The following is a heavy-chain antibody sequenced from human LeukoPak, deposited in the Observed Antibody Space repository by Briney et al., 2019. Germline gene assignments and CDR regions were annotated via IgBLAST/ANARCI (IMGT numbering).Heavy chain of an antibody. D-gene: IGHD2-15*01. V-gene: IGHV4-59*08. CDR2: IYDSGTT. J-gene: IGHJ4*02. CDR1: GASISSYY. CDR3: VRLGTCSGAHCHPDY. Sequence: PSETLSLIYTVSGASISSYYWSWIQQPPGGGLEWIGFIYDSGTTAYNPSLNSRVGMSVDTSKNQFSLWLSSVTAADTAVFYCVRLGTCSGAHCHPDYWGQGTLVTVSS.